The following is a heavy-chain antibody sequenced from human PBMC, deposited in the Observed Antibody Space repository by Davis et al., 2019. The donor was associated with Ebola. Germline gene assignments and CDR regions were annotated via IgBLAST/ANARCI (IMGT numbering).Heavy chain of an antibody. CDR2: IFYSGDT. J-gene: IGHJ6*02. CDR3: ARGYDFYGYYYDMDV. D-gene: IGHD3-3*01. Sequence: SETLSLTCTVSGGSIRSSNYYWGWIRQPPGKGLEWIANIFYSGDTFYNPSLKSRVTLSVDTSKNQFSLKLTSVTAADTAVYFCARGYDFYGYYYDMDVWGQGTTVTVSS. V-gene: IGHV4-39*01. CDR1: GGSIRSSNYY.